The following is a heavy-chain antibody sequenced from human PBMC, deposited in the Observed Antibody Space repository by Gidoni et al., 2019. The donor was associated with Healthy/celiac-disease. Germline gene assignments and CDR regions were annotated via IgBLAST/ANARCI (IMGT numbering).Heavy chain of an antibody. V-gene: IGHV3-21*01. CDR1: GFTFSSYS. Sequence: EVQLVESGGGLVKPGGSLRLSCAASGFTFSSYSMNWVRQAPGKGLEWVSSISSSSSYIYYADSVKGRFTISRDNAKNSLYLQMNSLRAEDTAVYYCARVSSSWYIAPDYWGQGTLVTVSS. J-gene: IGHJ4*02. CDR3: ARVSSSWYIAPDY. D-gene: IGHD6-13*01. CDR2: ISSSSSYI.